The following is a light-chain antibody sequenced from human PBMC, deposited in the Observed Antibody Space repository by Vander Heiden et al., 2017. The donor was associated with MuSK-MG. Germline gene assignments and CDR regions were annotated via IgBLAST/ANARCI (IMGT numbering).Light chain of an antibody. J-gene: IGKJ4*01. V-gene: IGKV1-9*01. CDR2: AAS. Sequence: DIQLTQSPTFLSASVGDRVTITCRASQGIRNYLAWYQQQPGKAPKLLISAASTLQSGGPSRFSGSGSGTEFTLTISSLQPEDFATYYCLQLNTYPLTFGGGTKVEIK. CDR3: LQLNTYPLT. CDR1: QGIRNY.